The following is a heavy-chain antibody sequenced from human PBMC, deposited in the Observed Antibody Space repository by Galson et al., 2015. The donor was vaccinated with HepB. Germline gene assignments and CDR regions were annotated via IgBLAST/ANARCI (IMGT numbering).Heavy chain of an antibody. D-gene: IGHD3-22*01. CDR2: ISYDGGKK. V-gene: IGHV3-30-3*01. Sequence: SLRLSCAASGFTFSSFAMHWVRQAPGKGLEWVAVISYDGGKKYSADSVKGRFTISRDNSMKMLYLQMISLTPNDTAVYYCARDRFDTSGLDSWGQGTLVTVSS. J-gene: IGHJ4*02. CDR1: GFTFSSFA. CDR3: ARDRFDTSGLDS.